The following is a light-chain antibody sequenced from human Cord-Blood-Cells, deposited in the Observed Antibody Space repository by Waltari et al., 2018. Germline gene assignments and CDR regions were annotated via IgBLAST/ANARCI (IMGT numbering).Light chain of an antibody. J-gene: IGLJ1*01. CDR3: AAWDDSLSGYV. CDR1: SSHIGSNF. Sequence: QSVLTPPPSASGTPGQRVTIPCSGSSSHIGSNFVYWYQQPPGTAPKLLIYRNNQRPSGVPDRFSGSKSGTSASLAISGLRSEDEADYYCAAWDDSLSGYVFGTGTKVTVL. V-gene: IGLV1-47*01. CDR2: RNN.